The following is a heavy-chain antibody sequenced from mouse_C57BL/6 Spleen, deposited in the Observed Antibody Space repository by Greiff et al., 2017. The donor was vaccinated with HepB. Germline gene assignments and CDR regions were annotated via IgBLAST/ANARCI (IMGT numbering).Heavy chain of an antibody. Sequence: VQLQQPGAELVMPGASVKLSCKASGYTFTSYWMHWVKQRPGQGLEWIGEIDPSDSYTNYNQKFKGKSTLTVDKSSSTAYMQLSSLTSEDSAVYYCARRDYGDVWGTGTTVTVSS. CDR3: ARRDYGDV. J-gene: IGHJ1*03. V-gene: IGHV1-69*01. CDR2: IDPSDSYT. D-gene: IGHD1-1*01. CDR1: GYTFTSYW.